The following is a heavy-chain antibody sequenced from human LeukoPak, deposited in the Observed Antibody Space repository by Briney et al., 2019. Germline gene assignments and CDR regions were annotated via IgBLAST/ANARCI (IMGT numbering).Heavy chain of an antibody. D-gene: IGHD2-2*02. CDR1: GGTFSSYA. CDR2: IIPIFGTA. CDR3: ARVHTPGRDAFDI. J-gene: IGHJ3*02. Sequence: GASVKVSCKASGGTFSSYAISWVRQAPGQGLEWMGRIIPIFGTANYAQKFQGRVTITTDESTSTAYMGLSSLRSEDTAVYYCARVHTPGRDAFDIWGQGTMVTVSS. V-gene: IGHV1-69*05.